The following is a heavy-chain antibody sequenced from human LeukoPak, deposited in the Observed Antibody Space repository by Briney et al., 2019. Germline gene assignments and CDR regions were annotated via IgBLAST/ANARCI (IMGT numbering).Heavy chain of an antibody. J-gene: IGHJ5*02. V-gene: IGHV4-4*07. D-gene: IGHD1-14*01. CDR1: RGSISGYP. Sequence: SETLSLTRSVSRGSISGYPWGWIRQSAAKGLEWIGRVYTSGNTNYNPSFTSRVTISIDTSKRQCSLKLYTVTAADKAVYYCARDNPAGPWGQGTLVSVSS. CDR3: ARDNPAGP. CDR2: VYTSGNT.